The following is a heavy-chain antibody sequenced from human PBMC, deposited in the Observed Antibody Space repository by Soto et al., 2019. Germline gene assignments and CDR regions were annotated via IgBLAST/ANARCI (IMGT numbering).Heavy chain of an antibody. V-gene: IGHV3-23*01. CDR2: ISGSGGST. Sequence: PGGSLRLSCAASGFTFTHYRIHWVRQPPGKGLEWVSAISGSGGSTYYADSVKGRFTISRDNSKNTLYLQMNSLRAEDTAVYYCAQQGGYDSSGLDPSPLYYYYYGMDVWGQGTTVTVSS. D-gene: IGHD3-22*01. J-gene: IGHJ6*02. CDR1: GFTFTHYR. CDR3: AQQGGYDSSGLDPSPLYYYYYGMDV.